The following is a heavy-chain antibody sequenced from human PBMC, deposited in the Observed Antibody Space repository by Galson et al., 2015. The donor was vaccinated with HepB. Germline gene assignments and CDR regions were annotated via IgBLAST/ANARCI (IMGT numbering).Heavy chain of an antibody. CDR3: ARSRANYDILTGNWFDP. CDR2: INPNSGGT. CDR1: GYTFTGYY. V-gene: IGHV1-2*02. J-gene: IGHJ5*02. Sequence: SVKVSCKASGYTFTGYYMHWVRQAPGQGLERMGWINPNSGGTNYAQKFQGRVTMTRDTSISTAYMELSRLRSDDTAVYYCARSRANYDILTGNWFDPWGQGTLVTVSS. D-gene: IGHD3-9*01.